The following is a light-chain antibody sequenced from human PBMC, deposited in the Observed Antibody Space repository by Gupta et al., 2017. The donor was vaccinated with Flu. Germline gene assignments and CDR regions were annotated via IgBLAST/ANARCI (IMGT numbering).Light chain of an antibody. CDR1: QSLLQSDGHDY. CDR3: KQVLQIPYT. J-gene: IGKJ2*01. CDR2: MGS. Sequence: DIVMTQSPLSLPVTPGEPASTSCRSTQSLLQSDGHDYLAWFQQKPGQSPRLLIYMGSRRASGVPDRFSGSGSGTDFTLKLSRVEAEDVGVYYCKQVLQIPYTFGQGTKMDIK. V-gene: IGKV2-28*01.